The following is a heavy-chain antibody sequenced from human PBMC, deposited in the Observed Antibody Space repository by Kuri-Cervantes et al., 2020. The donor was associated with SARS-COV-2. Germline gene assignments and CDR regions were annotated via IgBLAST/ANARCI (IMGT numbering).Heavy chain of an antibody. J-gene: IGHJ4*02. Sequence: SETLSLTCAVSGVSVAGGTYYWAWIRQPAGKGLEWIGHLDTSGSTTYNPSLKSRVTISLDTSNNQVSLKLSSVTAADTAVWIRTDYWGQGTLVTVSS. CDR1: GVSVAGGTYY. CDR3: TDY. CDR2: LDTSGST. V-gene: IGHV4-61*09.